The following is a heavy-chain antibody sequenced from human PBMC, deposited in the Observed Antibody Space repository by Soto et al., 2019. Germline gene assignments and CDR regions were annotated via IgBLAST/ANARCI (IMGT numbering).Heavy chain of an antibody. CDR2: IYDSGTT. J-gene: IGHJ4*02. CDR3: ARTPEDAALPYTFDY. D-gene: IGHD5-18*01. Sequence: QVQLQESGPGLVKPSQTLSLTCTVSGGSISSGSYYWSWIRQYPGKGLEWIGYIYDSGTTYYNPSLERRITISLDTSKSPFSLKLTSVTAADTAVYYCARTPEDAALPYTFDYWGQGTLVTVSS. V-gene: IGHV4-31*03. CDR1: GGSISSGSYY.